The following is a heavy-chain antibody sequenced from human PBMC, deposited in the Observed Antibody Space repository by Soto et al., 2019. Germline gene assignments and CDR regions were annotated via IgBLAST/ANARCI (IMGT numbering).Heavy chain of an antibody. CDR2: ISGSGSST. CDR3: VREASSSGLHLDH. V-gene: IGHV3-23*01. Sequence: GSLRLSCAASGIIFSNYAMSWVRQAPGKGLEWVSFISGSGSSTYYADSVKGRFTISRGNSKNTLYLQMNSLRAEDAAVYYCVREASSSGLHLDHWGRGTLVTVSS. CDR1: GIIFSNYA. D-gene: IGHD6-6*01. J-gene: IGHJ4*02.